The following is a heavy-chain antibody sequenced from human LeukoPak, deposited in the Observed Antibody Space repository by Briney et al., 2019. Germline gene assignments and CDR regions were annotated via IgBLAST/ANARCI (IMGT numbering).Heavy chain of an antibody. Sequence: SETLSLTCTVSGGSISSYYWSWIRQPPGKGLEWIGYIYYSGSTNYNPSLKSRVTISVDTSKNQISLKLSSVTAADTAVYYCARVVPNPDSCGYYRYYYYYMDVWGKGTTVTVSS. CDR3: ARVVPNPDSCGYYRYYYYYMDV. D-gene: IGHD3-22*01. CDR2: IYYSGST. J-gene: IGHJ6*03. V-gene: IGHV4-59*12. CDR1: GGSISSYY.